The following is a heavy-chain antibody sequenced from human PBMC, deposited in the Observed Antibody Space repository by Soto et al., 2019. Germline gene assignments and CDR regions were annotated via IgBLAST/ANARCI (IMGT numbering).Heavy chain of an antibody. CDR3: ARAPKVSGSSQTRPDF. J-gene: IGHJ4*02. CDR2: ISQSGNT. Sequence: QVQLHQWGAGLLKPSETLSLACSIYSGSFSGYYWSWIRQPPGKGLEWIGEISQSGNTNYSPSLNSRVSISIETSKKKFSLNLASVSAADTAVYYCARAPKVSGSSQTRPDFWGQGTLVTVSS. V-gene: IGHV4-34*01. D-gene: IGHD6-6*01. CDR1: SGSFSGYY.